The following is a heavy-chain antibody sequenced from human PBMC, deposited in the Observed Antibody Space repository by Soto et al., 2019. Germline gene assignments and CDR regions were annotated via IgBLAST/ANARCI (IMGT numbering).Heavy chain of an antibody. V-gene: IGHV1-2*04. CDR1: GYTFTGYY. J-gene: IGHJ6*02. CDR2: INPNSGGT. CDR3: ARGSLSVPAAMNYYYGMDV. Sequence: ASVKVSCKASGYTFTGYYMHWVRQAPGQGLEWMGWINPNSGGTNYAQKFQGWVTMTRDTSISTAYMELSRLRSDDTAVYYCARGSLSVPAAMNYYYGMDVWGQGTTVTVSS. D-gene: IGHD2-2*01.